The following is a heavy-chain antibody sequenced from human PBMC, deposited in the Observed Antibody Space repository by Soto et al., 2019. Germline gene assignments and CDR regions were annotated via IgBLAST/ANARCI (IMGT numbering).Heavy chain of an antibody. Sequence: GGSLRLSCAASGFTFSSYEMNWVRQAPGKGLEWVSYITTSGKTIHYADSVKGRFTISRDNAKNSLYLQMNSLRAEDTAVYYCARDIDYYDSSGYQDYWGQGTLVTVSS. J-gene: IGHJ4*02. CDR3: ARDIDYYDSSGYQDY. CDR2: ITTSGKTI. CDR1: GFTFSSYE. D-gene: IGHD3-22*01. V-gene: IGHV3-48*03.